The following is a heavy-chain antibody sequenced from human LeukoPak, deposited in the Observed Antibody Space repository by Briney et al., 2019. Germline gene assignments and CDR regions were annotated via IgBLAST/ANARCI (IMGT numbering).Heavy chain of an antibody. CDR3: AREAYSSSWYNFDY. J-gene: IGHJ4*02. Sequence: GGSLRLSCAASGFTFSSYSMNWVRQAPGKGLEWVSSISSSSYIYYADSVKGRFTISRDNAKDSLYLQMNSLRAEDTAVYYCAREAYSSSWYNFDYWGQGTLVTVSS. CDR2: ISSSSYI. CDR1: GFTFSSYS. V-gene: IGHV3-21*01. D-gene: IGHD6-13*01.